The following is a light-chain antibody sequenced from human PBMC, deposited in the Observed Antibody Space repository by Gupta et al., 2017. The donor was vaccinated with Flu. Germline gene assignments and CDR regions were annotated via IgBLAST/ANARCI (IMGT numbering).Light chain of an antibody. Sequence: CSLDMLGDYFVSCAQTMPGRSPVLVVYQDSKRHSGIPELFSGSNFETTATLTVSGTQAVDEAVFYFQTWDGTTGVFGGGTKLTVL. CDR2: QDS. CDR3: QTWDGTTGV. J-gene: IGLJ3*02. CDR1: MLGDYF. V-gene: IGLV3-1*01.